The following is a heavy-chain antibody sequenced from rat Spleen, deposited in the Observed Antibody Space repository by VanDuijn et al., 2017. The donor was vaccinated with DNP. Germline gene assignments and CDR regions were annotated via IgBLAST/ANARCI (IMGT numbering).Heavy chain of an antibody. CDR1: GFTFSDSY. V-gene: IGHV5-22*01. CDR3: TLQRYKYNYHVVDA. J-gene: IGHJ4*01. CDR2: ISYEGSGT. Sequence: EVQLVESGGGLVQPGRSMKLSCVVSGFTFSDSYMAWVRQAPKKGLEWVASISYEGSGTYYGDSVKGRFTISRENAKTSLYLQMDSLRSEDTATYYCTLQRYKYNYHVVDAWGQGTSVTVSS. D-gene: IGHD1-5*01.